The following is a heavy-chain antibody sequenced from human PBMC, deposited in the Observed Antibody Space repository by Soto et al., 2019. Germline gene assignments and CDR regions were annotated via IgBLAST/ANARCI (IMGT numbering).Heavy chain of an antibody. CDR1: GGSITSYH. D-gene: IGHD3-10*01. CDR2: IYFTGSP. J-gene: IGHJ4*02. Sequence: SETLSLTFVVSGGSITSYHWSWIRQFPGKGLEWIASIYFTGSPQSNPSLRSRITISVDTTKNHFSLELRSVTAADTAIYYCTRHSYTHPGIVDYWGQGNRVTVSS. CDR3: TRHSYTHPGIVDY. V-gene: IGHV4-59*08.